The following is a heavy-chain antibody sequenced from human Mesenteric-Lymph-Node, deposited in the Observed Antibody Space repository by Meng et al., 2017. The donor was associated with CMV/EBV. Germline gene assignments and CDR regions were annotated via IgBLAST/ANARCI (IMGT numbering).Heavy chain of an antibody. CDR1: GFTFTNYW. CDR3: ARDYSGPYYYYYGMDV. J-gene: IGHJ6*02. Sequence: GGSLRLSCTASGFTFTNYWMHWVRQAPGKGLVWVSRISSDGSSANYADSVKGRFTISRDNAKNTLFLQMNSLRADDTALYYCARDYSGPYYYYYGMDVWGQGTTVTVSS. V-gene: IGHV3-74*01. D-gene: IGHD2-15*01. CDR2: ISSDGSSA.